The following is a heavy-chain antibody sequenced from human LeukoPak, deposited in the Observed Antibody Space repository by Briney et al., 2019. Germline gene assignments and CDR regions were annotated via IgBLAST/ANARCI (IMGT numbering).Heavy chain of an antibody. CDR2: ISSSSSYI. Sequence: GGSLRLSCAASRFTFSSYSMNWVRQAPGKGLEWVSSISSSSSYIYYADSVKGRFTISRDNAKNSLYLQMNSLRAEDTAVYYCARGGYNLPDGAFDIWGQGTMVTVSS. CDR3: ARGGYNLPDGAFDI. J-gene: IGHJ3*02. D-gene: IGHD5-24*01. CDR1: RFTFSSYS. V-gene: IGHV3-21*01.